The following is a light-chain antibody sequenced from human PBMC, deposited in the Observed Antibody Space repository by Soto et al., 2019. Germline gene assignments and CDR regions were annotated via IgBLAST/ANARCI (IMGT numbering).Light chain of an antibody. CDR2: DAS. V-gene: IGKV3-20*01. Sequence: EFVLTQSPGTLSLSPGERATLSCRTSQTVRNTYLAWYQQKPGQAPRLLIYDASSRATGIPDRFSGGGSGTDFTLTINRLEPEDFAGYYCQQFSSYPLTFGGGTKVDIK. CDR1: QTVRNTY. CDR3: QQFSSYPLT. J-gene: IGKJ4*01.